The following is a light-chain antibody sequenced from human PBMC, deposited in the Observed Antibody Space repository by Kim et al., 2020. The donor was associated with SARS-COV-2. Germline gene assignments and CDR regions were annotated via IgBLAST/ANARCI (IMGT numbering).Light chain of an antibody. J-gene: IGKJ5*01. Sequence: DIQMNQSPSSLSASVGDRVTITCRASQDIRNDLGWYQQNPGRAPKRLIYGASSLQSGVPSRFSGSGSGTEFTHTISSLQPEDFATYFCLQHNTYPITFGQGTRLEIK. V-gene: IGKV1-17*01. CDR1: QDIRND. CDR3: LQHNTYPIT. CDR2: GAS.